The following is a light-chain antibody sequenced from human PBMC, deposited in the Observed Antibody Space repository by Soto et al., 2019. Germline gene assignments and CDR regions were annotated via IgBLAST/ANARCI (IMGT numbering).Light chain of an antibody. V-gene: IGKV1-5*01. J-gene: IGKJ1*01. CDR1: QSIRYW. Sequence: EIQMTQSPSTLSAAVGERCTITWLAIQSIRYWLSWYQQKPGKSPKLLIYDASTLESGVQTRLRGSGSGTEFTLTIRSLPPDAFENYYCQQYNILSTVGPGTQVEIK. CDR2: DAS. CDR3: QQYNILST.